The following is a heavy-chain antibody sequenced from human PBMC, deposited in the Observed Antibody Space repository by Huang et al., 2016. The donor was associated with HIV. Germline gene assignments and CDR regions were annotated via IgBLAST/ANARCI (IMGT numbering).Heavy chain of an antibody. CDR3: AHIGRLGNYYMDV. V-gene: IGHV2-5*02. D-gene: IGHD7-27*01. CDR2: IYWDDDK. Sequence: QITLKESGPTVIKPTQTLTLTCSFSGFSLNHKGVGVGWIRQPPGKALEWLVLIYWDDDKRFTPSLKNRITLNKDTSKNQVVFTMTNLDPMDTGTYYCAHIGRLGNYYMDVWGNGTTVTVSS. CDR1: GFSLNHKGVG. J-gene: IGHJ6*03.